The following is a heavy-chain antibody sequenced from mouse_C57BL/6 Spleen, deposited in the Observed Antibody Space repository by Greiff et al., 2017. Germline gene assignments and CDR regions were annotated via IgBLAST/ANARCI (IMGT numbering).Heavy chain of an antibody. CDR3: ASQIDNWDGWLAY. V-gene: IGHV1-64*01. J-gene: IGHJ3*01. D-gene: IGHD4-1*01. CDR1: GYTFTSYW. CDR2: IHPNSGST. Sequence: QVQLQQSGAELVKPGASVKLSCKASGYTFTSYWMHWVKQRPGQGLEWIGMIHPNSGSTNYNEKFKSKATLTVDKSSSTAYMQLSSLTSEDSAVYYCASQIDNWDGWLAYWGQGTLVTVSA.